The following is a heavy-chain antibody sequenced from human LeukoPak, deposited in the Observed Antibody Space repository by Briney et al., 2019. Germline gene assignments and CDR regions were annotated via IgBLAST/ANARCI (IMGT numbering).Heavy chain of an antibody. CDR2: IRSKGYGGTA. J-gene: IGHJ4*02. CDR1: GFTFGDYS. V-gene: IGHV3-49*03. D-gene: IGHD3-9*01. CDR3: TREIRYFDWFQADY. Sequence: GGSLRLSCSTSGFTFGDYSMSWFRQAPGKGLEWVGFIRSKGYGGTAEYAASVKGRFTISRDDSNSIAYLQMDSLKTEDTAVYYCTREIRYFDWFQADYWGQGTLVTVSS.